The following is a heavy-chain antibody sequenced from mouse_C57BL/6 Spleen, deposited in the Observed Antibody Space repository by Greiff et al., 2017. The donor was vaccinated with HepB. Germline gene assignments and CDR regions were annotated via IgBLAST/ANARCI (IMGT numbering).Heavy chain of an antibody. CDR3: AREDYDNYGRGAMDY. CDR2: IYPSDSET. V-gene: IGHV1-61*01. CDR1: GYTFTSYW. D-gene: IGHD2-1*01. J-gene: IGHJ4*01. Sequence: QVQLQQPGAELVRPGSSVKLSCKASGYTFTSYWMDWVKQRPGQGLEWIGNIYPSDSETNYNQKFKDKATLTVDKSSSTAYMQLSSLTSEDSAVYYCAREDYDNYGRGAMDYWGQGTSVTVAS.